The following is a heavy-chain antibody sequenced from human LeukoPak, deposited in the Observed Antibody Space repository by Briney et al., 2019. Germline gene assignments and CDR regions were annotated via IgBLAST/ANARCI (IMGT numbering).Heavy chain of an antibody. CDR2: ICYDGSNK. CDR1: GFTFSSYG. V-gene: IGHV3-33*01. Sequence: GGSLRLSCAASGFTFSSYGMHWVRQAPGKGLEWVAVICYDGSNKYYADSVKGRFTISRDNSKNTLYLQMNSLRAEDTAVYYCARDPTGGDFWSGYYFDYWGQGTLVTVSS. D-gene: IGHD3-3*01. CDR3: ARDPTGGDFWSGYYFDY. J-gene: IGHJ4*02.